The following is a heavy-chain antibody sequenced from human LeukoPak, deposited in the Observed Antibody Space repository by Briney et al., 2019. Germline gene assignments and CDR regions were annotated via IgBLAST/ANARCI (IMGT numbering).Heavy chain of an antibody. Sequence: GGSLRLSCAASGFTFKSYGLHWVRRAPGKGLDWVAFIRNDGKTQYYADSVKGRFTISRDNSRNTMFLQMNSLRPEDTAVYDCARLYATSWGFFDPWGRGTLVTVSS. V-gene: IGHV3-30*02. CDR3: ARLYATSWGFFDP. CDR1: GFTFKSYG. J-gene: IGHJ2*01. D-gene: IGHD2-2*01. CDR2: IRNDGKTQ.